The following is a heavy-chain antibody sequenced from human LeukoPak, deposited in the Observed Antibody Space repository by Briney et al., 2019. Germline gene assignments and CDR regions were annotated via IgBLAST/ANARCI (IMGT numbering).Heavy chain of an antibody. J-gene: IGHJ6*02. CDR3: TRDSDIAVAGTWGDYYYYGMDV. Sequence: GGSLRLSCTASGFTFGDYAMSWFRQAPGKGLEWVGFIRSKAYGGTTEYAASVKGRFTISRDDSKSIAYLQMNSLKTEDTAVYYCTRDSDIAVAGTWGDYYYYGMDVWGQGTTVTVSS. V-gene: IGHV3-49*03. D-gene: IGHD6-19*01. CDR2: IRSKAYGGTT. CDR1: GFTFGDYA.